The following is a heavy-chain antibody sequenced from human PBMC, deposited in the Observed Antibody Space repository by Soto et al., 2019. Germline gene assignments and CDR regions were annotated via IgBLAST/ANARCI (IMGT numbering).Heavy chain of an antibody. CDR1: GGTFSSYT. Sequence: QVQLVQSGAEVKKPGSSVKVSCKASGGTFSSYTISWVRQAPGQGLEWMGRIIPILGIANYAQKFQGRVTITADKSTSTDYMELSSLRSEDTAVYYCAGDRGYYDSSLDAFDIWGQGTMVTVSS. CDR2: IIPILGIA. D-gene: IGHD3-22*01. V-gene: IGHV1-69*08. CDR3: AGDRGYYDSSLDAFDI. J-gene: IGHJ3*02.